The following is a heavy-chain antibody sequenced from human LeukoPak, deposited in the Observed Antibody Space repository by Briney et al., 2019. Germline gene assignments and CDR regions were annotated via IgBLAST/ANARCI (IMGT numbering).Heavy chain of an antibody. D-gene: IGHD3-22*01. V-gene: IGHV4-34*01. CDR2: IYYSGST. Sequence: SETLSLTCAVYGGSFSGYYWGWIRQPPGKGLEWIGSIYYSGSTNYNPSLKSRVTISVDTSKNQFSLKLSSVTAADTAVYYCARAYYYDSSGYYLPPSYYFDYWGQGTLSPSPQ. J-gene: IGHJ4*02. CDR1: GGSFSGYY. CDR3: ARAYYYDSSGYYLPPSYYFDY.